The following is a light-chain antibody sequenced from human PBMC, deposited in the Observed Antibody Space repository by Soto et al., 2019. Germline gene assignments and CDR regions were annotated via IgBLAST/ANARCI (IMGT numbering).Light chain of an antibody. CDR2: DAS. CDR1: QSVTSRF. V-gene: IGKV3D-20*02. CDR3: QQRSNWHTIT. Sequence: EILLTQSPGTLSVSPGERVTLSCGASQSVTSRFFAWYQQKPGQAPRLLMYDASTRATGIPARFSGSGSGTDFTLTISNLETEDFAVYYCQQRSNWHTITFGQGTRLEIK. J-gene: IGKJ5*01.